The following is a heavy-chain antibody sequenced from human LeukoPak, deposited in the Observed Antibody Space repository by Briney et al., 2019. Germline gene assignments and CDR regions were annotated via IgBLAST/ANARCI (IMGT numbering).Heavy chain of an antibody. CDR1: GGSFSGYY. CDR3: ASVAGTGDYYYYMDV. Sequence: SETLSLTCAVYGGSFSGYYWSWIRQPPGKGLEWIGEINHSGSTNYNPSLKSRVIISVDTSKNQFSLKLSSVTAADTAVYYCASVAGTGDYYYYMDVWGKGATVTVSS. CDR2: INHSGST. D-gene: IGHD2-15*01. V-gene: IGHV4-34*01. J-gene: IGHJ6*03.